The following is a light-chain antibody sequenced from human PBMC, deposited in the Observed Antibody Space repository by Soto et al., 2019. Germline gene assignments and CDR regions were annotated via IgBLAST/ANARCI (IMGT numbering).Light chain of an antibody. CDR1: QSVTSNY. CDR2: GAS. Sequence: EIVLTQSPGTLSLSPGERATLSCRASQSVTSNYLAWYQQKPRQAPRLLIYGASSRATGIPDRFSGSGSGTDFTLIISRLEPEDFAVYYCQQYGTTPRTFGQGTKVEIK. V-gene: IGKV3-20*01. J-gene: IGKJ1*01. CDR3: QQYGTTPRT.